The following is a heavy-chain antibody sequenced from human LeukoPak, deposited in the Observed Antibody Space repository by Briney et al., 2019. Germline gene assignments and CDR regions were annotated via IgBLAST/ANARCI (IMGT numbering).Heavy chain of an antibody. CDR3: ARLPQLIGAAGTYNWFDS. V-gene: IGHV1-2*02. J-gene: IGHJ5*01. CDR1: GYTFTGYY. D-gene: IGHD6-13*01. Sequence: GASVKVSCKASGYTFTGYYMHWVRQAPGQGLEWMGWMNPNSGGTNYAQKFQGRVTMTRDTSISTAYMDLSSLRSDDTAVYYCARLPQLIGAAGTYNWFDSWGQGTLVTVSS. CDR2: MNPNSGGT.